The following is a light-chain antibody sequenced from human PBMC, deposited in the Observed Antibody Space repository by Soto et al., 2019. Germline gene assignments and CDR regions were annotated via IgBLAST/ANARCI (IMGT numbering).Light chain of an antibody. V-gene: IGKV1-9*01. J-gene: IGKJ1*01. CDR2: AAS. CDR3: QQLNTYHPT. CDR1: QGISSY. Sequence: QLTQSQSSLSASVGARVTVTCRARQGISSYLAWYQQKAGKAPKLLLYAASTLRSGVPSRFSGSGSATDCTLTISSLQPDDFATYYCQQLNTYHPTFCQGTKVEIK.